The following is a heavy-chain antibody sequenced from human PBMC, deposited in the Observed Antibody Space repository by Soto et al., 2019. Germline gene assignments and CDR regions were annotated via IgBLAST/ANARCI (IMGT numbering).Heavy chain of an antibody. J-gene: IGHJ4*02. D-gene: IGHD6-19*01. CDR1: WFTVSSNY. V-gene: IGHV3-53*04. CDR3: AVIWDIAVAGAFDY. Sequence: GGSLRLSCAASWFTVSSNYMSWVRQAPGKGLEWVSVIYSGGSTYYADSVKGRFTISRHNSKNTLYLQMNSLRAEDTAVYYCAVIWDIAVAGAFDYWGQGTLVTVSS. CDR2: IYSGGST.